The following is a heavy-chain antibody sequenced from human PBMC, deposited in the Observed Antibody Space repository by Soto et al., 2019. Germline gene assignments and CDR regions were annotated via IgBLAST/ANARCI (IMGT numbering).Heavy chain of an antibody. CDR1: GGSISSGPSY. J-gene: IGHJ6*02. V-gene: IGHV4-39*07. CDR2: IYYLGNT. CDR3: ARVSADYDILTGYYVYYYYGMDV. D-gene: IGHD3-9*01. Sequence: SETLSLTCTVSGGSISSGPSYWGWIRQPPGQGLEWVGSIYYLGNTYYNSSLGSRVIISVDKSKNQFSLKLSSVTAADTAVYYCARVSADYDILTGYYVYYYYGMDVWDQGTTVTVSS.